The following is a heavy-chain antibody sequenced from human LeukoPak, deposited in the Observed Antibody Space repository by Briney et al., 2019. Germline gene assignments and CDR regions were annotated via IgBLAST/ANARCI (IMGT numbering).Heavy chain of an antibody. V-gene: IGHV3-7*01. CDR1: GLIFRSYW. D-gene: IGHD5-12*01. CDR3: ATFGLVAALDL. J-gene: IGHJ4*02. CDR2: INPAGSET. Sequence: GGSLRLSCEVSGLIFRSYWMSWVRQAPGKGLEWVANINPAGSETFHVDPVKGRFSISRDHAKNLVYLQMNSLRAEDTAVYYCATFGLVAALDLWGQGTLVTVSS.